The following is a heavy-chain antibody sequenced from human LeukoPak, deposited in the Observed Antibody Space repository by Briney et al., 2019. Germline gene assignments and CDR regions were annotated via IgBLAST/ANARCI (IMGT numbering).Heavy chain of an antibody. CDR1: GGSISSSY. V-gene: IGHV4-4*07. J-gene: IGHJ4*02. Sequence: SETLSLTCTVSGGSISSSYCNWIRQPAGKGLEWIGRIFTTGSTTYNPSLKSRLTMSVDTTKNQFSLKLNSVTAADTAVYYCARQASGGGRVPFDYWSQGTLVAVSS. CDR3: ARQASGGGRVPFDY. CDR2: IFTTGST. D-gene: IGHD4-23*01.